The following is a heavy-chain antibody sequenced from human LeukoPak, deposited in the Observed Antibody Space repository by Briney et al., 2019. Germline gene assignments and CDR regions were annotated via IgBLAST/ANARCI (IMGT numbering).Heavy chain of an antibody. CDR2: ISAYNGNT. J-gene: IGHJ6*02. Sequence: ASVKVSCKASGYTFTSYGISWVRQAPGQGLEWMEWISAYNGNTNYAQKLQGRVTMTTDTSTSTAYMELRSLRSDDTAVYYCARDDDSTSSGPYYYYYGMDVWGQGTTVTVSS. CDR1: GYTFTSYG. D-gene: IGHD2-2*01. V-gene: IGHV1-18*01. CDR3: ARDDDSTSSGPYYYYYGMDV.